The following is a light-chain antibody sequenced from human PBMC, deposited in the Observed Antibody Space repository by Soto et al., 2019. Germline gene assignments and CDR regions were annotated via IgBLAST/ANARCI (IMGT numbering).Light chain of an antibody. J-gene: IGLJ2*01. V-gene: IGLV2-14*01. CDR2: EVS. Sequence: QSVLTQPASVSGSPGQSITISCTGTSSDVGGYNYVSWYQQHPGKAPKLMIYEVSNRPSGVSNRFSGSKSGNTASLTISGLQAEDEADYYCSSYTSGSTVIFGGGTKLTV. CDR3: SSYTSGSTVI. CDR1: SSDVGGYNY.